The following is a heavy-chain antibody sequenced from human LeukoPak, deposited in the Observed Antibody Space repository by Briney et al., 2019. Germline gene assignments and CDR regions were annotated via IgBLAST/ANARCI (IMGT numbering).Heavy chain of an antibody. V-gene: IGHV3-7*01. CDR3: ARDLWYSGYDFDY. J-gene: IGHJ4*02. Sequence: GGSLRLSCAASGFTFSSYWMSWVRQAPGKGLEWVANIKQDGSEKYYVDSVKGRFTISRDNAKNSLHLQMNSLRAEDTAVYYCARDLWYSGYDFDYWGQGTLVTVSS. CDR2: IKQDGSEK. D-gene: IGHD5-12*01. CDR1: GFTFSSYW.